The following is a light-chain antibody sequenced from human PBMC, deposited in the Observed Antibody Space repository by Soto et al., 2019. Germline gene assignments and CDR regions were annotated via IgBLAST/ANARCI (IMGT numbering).Light chain of an antibody. J-gene: IGLJ2*01. CDR2: DVS. Sequence: QSALTQPASVSGSPGQTVTISCTGTSSNVGGYNYVYWYQQHPGKAPKLMIYDVSNRPSGVSNRFSGSKSGNTASLTISGRQAADEAAYYCSSYTSSSTRVVFGGGTKVTVL. CDR1: SSNVGGYNY. CDR3: SSYTSSSTRVV. V-gene: IGLV2-14*01.